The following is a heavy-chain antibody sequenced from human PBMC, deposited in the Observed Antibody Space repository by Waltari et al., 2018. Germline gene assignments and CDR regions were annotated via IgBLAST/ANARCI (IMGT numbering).Heavy chain of an antibody. CDR1: GFAFVNYW. CDR3: ARVSKGIHFDY. J-gene: IGHJ4*02. CDR2: IKEDGTEE. V-gene: IGHV3-7*04. Sequence: EVQLVESGGGLVQPGGSLRLSCPASGFAFVNYWMSWVRQAPGKGLQWVAYIKEDGTEESYLDSRKGRFTISRDDAKNSLHLQMNSLRVEDTAIYYCARVSKGIHFDYWGQGTLVTVSS.